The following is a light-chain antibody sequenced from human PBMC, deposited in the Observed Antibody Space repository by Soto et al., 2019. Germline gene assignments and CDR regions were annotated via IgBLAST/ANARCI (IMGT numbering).Light chain of an antibody. CDR1: SSDVGNYNL. V-gene: IGLV2-23*01. J-gene: IGLJ7*01. CDR3: CSYAGSSTMT. CDR2: ADT. Sequence: QSALSQPASVSGSRGQSITISCTGTSSDVGNYNLVSWYQQYPGKAPKLMIFADTKRPSGVSHRFSGSKSGNTASLTIAGLQPEDAADYYCCSYAGSSTMTFGGGTQLTVL.